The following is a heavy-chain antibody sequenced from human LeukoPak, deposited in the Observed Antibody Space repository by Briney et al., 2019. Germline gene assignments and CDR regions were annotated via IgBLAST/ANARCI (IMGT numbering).Heavy chain of an antibody. CDR3: TKSLDCSRTTCDS. CDR2: IRSKANGGTA. V-gene: IGHV3-15*01. J-gene: IGHJ5*01. Sequence: PGGSLRLSCKASGFTFSNAWISWVRQAPGKGLEWVGRIRSKANGGTADYAAPVIGRFTISRDDSRNMLYLQMSSLKTEDTAVYYCTKSLDCSRTTCDSWGQGTLVTVSS. D-gene: IGHD2-2*01. CDR1: GFTFSNAW.